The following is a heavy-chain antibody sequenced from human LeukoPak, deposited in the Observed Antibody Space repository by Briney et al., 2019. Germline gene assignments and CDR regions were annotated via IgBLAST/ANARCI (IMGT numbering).Heavy chain of an antibody. D-gene: IGHD1/OR15-1a*01. V-gene: IGHV1-3*01. CDR2: INAGNGNI. CDR1: GYTFTSYA. CDR3: ARDGGGRYGTTLLDY. J-gene: IGHJ4*02. Sequence: ASVKVSCKASGYTFTSYAMHWVRQAPGQRLECMGWINAGNGNIKYSQNFQGRVTFTGDTSASTVYMEFNSLRSEDTAVYYCARDGGGRYGTTLLDYWGQGTLVTVSS.